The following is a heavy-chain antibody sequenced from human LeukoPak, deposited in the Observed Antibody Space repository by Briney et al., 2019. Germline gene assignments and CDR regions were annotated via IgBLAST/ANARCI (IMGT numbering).Heavy chain of an antibody. CDR3: ATGYYYDSSGYYYVRAEYFQH. Sequence: GRPLRLSCAASGFTFDDYAMHWVRQAPGKGLEWVSGISWNSGSIGYADSVKGRFTISRDNAKNSLYLQMNSLRAEDTALYYCATGYYYDSSGYYYVRAEYFQHWGQGTLVTVSS. CDR1: GFTFDDYA. D-gene: IGHD3-22*01. CDR2: ISWNSGSI. J-gene: IGHJ1*01. V-gene: IGHV3-9*01.